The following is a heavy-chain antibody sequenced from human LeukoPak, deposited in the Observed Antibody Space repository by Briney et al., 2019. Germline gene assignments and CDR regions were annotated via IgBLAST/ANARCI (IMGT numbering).Heavy chain of an antibody. D-gene: IGHD6-19*01. V-gene: IGHV3-33*06. Sequence: PGRSLRLSCAASGFTFSSYAMHWVRQAPGKGLEWVAVIWYDGSNKYYADSVKGRFTISRDNSKNTMYLQMNSLRAEDTAVYYCAKDGIGVAGTSAWYWGQGTQVTVSS. CDR1: GFTFSSYA. J-gene: IGHJ4*02. CDR2: IWYDGSNK. CDR3: AKDGIGVAGTSAWY.